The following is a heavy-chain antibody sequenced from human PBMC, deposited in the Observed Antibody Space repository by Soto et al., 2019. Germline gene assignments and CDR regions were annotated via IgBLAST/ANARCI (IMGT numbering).Heavy chain of an antibody. D-gene: IGHD2-15*01. CDR3: ARDQGRGCSGGRCFSAPLDY. J-gene: IGHJ4*02. V-gene: IGHV1-18*04. CDR1: GYIFTAYS. Sequence: ASVKVSCKASGYIFTAYSMHWVRQAPGQGLEWKGWISTYNGNTYYAQKFQGRVTMTTDTSTSTAYMELRSLRSDDTAVYYCARDQGRGCSGGRCFSAPLDYWGQGALVTVSS. CDR2: ISTYNGNT.